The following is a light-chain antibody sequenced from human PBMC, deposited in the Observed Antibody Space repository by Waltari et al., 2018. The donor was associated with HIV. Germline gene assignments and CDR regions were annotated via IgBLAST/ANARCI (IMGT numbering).Light chain of an antibody. CDR3: SSYSARGFVA. Sequence: HSALTQPASVSGSPGQSITISCPGPPRDFDTFNFFPWYQHSPGRAPKLIIFEVYSRPSGVSERFSGSKSGDTASLTISALRAEDEADYFCSSYSARGFVAFGGGTKVTVL. V-gene: IGLV2-14*01. CDR1: PRDFDTFNF. J-gene: IGLJ3*02. CDR2: EVY.